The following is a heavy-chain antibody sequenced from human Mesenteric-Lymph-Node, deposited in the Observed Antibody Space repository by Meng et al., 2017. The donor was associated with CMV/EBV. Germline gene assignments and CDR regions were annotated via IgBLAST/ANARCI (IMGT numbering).Heavy chain of an antibody. Sequence: LRLSCTVSGGSISSGGYYWSWIRQHPGRGLEWIGYIYYSGSTYYNPSLKSRVTISVDTSKNQFSLKLSSVTAADTAVYYCARDRGPSSYYGMDVWGQGTTVTVSS. CDR3: ARDRGPSSYYGMDV. V-gene: IGHV4-31*03. CDR2: IYYSGST. CDR1: GGSISSGGYY. J-gene: IGHJ6*02.